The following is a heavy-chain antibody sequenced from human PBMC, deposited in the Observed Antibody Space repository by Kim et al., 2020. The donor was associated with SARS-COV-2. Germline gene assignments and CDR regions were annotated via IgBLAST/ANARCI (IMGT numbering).Heavy chain of an antibody. V-gene: IGHV3-9*01. CDR3: AKGRYGSGSYWYFDL. J-gene: IGHJ2*01. D-gene: IGHD3-10*01. Sequence: DSVQGRFTISRDNAKNSLYLQMNSLRAEDTALYYCAKGRYGSGSYWYFDLWGRGTLVTVSS.